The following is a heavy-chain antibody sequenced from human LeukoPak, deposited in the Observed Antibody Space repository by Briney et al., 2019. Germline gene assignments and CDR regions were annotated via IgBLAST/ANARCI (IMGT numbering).Heavy chain of an antibody. D-gene: IGHD6-13*01. CDR1: GFSFRDYS. CDR2: ISNTRTYI. J-gene: IGHJ4*02. V-gene: IGHV3-21*04. CDR3: AKDLSTSSWSLFDY. Sequence: PGGSLRLSCDASGFSFRDYSTNWVRQAPGKGLEWVSSISNTRTYIYYADSVKGRFTISRDNSKNTLYLQMNSLRAEDTALYYCAKDLSTSSWSLFDYWGQGTPVTVSS.